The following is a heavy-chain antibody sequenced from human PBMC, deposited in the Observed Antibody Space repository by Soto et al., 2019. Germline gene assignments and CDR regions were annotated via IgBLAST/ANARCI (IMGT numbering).Heavy chain of an antibody. Sequence: EVQLVESGGGLVQPGGSLRLSCAASGFTFSNYWMHWVRQAPGKGLVWVARINIDGSNRDYAXXVKGRFTISRDDAKXXXXXXXNXLSVEDTALYYCVRGASSWNGIDYWGQGTLVTVAS. CDR3: VRGASSWNGIDY. CDR2: INIDGSNR. J-gene: IGHJ4*02. D-gene: IGHD6-13*01. V-gene: IGHV3-74*01. CDR1: GFTFSNYW.